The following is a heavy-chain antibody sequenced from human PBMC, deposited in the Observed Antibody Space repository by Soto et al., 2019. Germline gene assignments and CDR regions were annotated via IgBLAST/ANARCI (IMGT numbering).Heavy chain of an antibody. CDR1: GFTFSSFG. V-gene: IGHV3-33*01. D-gene: IGHD3-3*01. CDR3: ARDASYYSLWSGYYPSRNGMDV. Sequence: QVQVVESGGGVVQPGRSLRLSCAASGFTFSSFGMHWVRQAPGKGLEWVSLIWYDGSKKSYGDSVKGRFTISRDNSRKTVDLQMNSLRADDTAVYYCARDASYYSLWSGYYPSRNGMDVWGQGTTVTVSS. J-gene: IGHJ6*02. CDR2: IWYDGSKK.